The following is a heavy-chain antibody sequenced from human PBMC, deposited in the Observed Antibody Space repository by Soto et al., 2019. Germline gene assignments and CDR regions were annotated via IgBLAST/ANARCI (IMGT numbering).Heavy chain of an antibody. CDR1: GFTFSNYA. Sequence: EVQLVESGGGLVQPGGSLRLSCAASGFTFSNYAMHWVRQAAGKGLEYVSAISGNGGSTYYANSVKGRFTISRDNSKNTLYLQMGSLRAEDMGVYHCASARYDMDVLDVWGQGTTVTVSS. J-gene: IGHJ6*02. V-gene: IGHV3-64*01. D-gene: IGHD3-9*01. CDR3: ASARYDMDVLDV. CDR2: ISGNGGST.